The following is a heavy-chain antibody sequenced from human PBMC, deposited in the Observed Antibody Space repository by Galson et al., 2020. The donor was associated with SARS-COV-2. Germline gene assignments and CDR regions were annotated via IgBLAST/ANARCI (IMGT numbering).Heavy chain of an antibody. J-gene: IGHJ5*02. CDR1: GFTFRSYA. Sequence: GGSLRLSCAASGFTFRSYAMNWVRQAPGKGLVWVSYISSGGGTIYYADSVKGRFTISRDNAKNSLYLQMDSLRAEDTAVYYCARRNYENSGYYFEGWFDPWGQGTLVTVSS. V-gene: IGHV3-48*03. D-gene: IGHD3-22*01. CDR2: ISSGGGTI. CDR3: ARRNYENSGYYFEGWFDP.